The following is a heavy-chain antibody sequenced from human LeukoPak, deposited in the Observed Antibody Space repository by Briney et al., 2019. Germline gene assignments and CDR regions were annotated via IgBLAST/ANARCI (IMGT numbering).Heavy chain of an antibody. CDR3: TRDRGAYNLYDY. J-gene: IGHJ4*02. V-gene: IGHV3-49*03. D-gene: IGHD1-1*01. CDR2: IRSKAYGETA. Sequence: GGSLRLSCTASGFTFGDYAMSWIRQAPGKGLEWVGFIRSKAYGETADYAASVKGRFTISRDDSKAIAYLQMNSLKTEGTAVYHCTRDRGAYNLYDYWGQGTLVTVSS. CDR1: GFTFGDYA.